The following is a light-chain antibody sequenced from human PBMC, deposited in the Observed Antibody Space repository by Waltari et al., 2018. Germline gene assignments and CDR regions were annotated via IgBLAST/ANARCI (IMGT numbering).Light chain of an antibody. CDR3: QTWGTGIRV. CDR2: LNSVGSH. J-gene: IGLJ3*02. CDR1: GGHSGYA. V-gene: IGLV4-69*01. Sequence: QVVLTQSPSASASLGASVKLTCTLSGGHSGYAIAWHQQQPEKGPRYLMKLNSVGSHTKGDGIPERFSCSSSGAGRYLTIASLQSEDEADYYCQTWGTGIRVFGVGTRLTVL.